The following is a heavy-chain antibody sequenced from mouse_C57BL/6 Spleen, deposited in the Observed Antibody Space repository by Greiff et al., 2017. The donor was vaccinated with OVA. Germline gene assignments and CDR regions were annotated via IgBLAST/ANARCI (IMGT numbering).Heavy chain of an antibody. CDR1: GYTFTSYW. CDR3: ARSDYGSLFFDY. CDR2: IDPSDSYT. J-gene: IGHJ2*01. V-gene: IGHV1-50*01. D-gene: IGHD1-1*01. Sequence: VQLQQPGAELVKPGASVKLSCQASGYTFTSYWMQWVKQRPGQGLEWIGEIDPSDSYTNYNQKFQGKATLTVDTSSSTAYMQLSSLTSEDSAVYYCARSDYGSLFFDYWGKGTTLTVSS.